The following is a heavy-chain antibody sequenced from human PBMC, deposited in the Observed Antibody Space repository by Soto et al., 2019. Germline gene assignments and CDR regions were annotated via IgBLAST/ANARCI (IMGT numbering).Heavy chain of an antibody. Sequence: SETLSLTCIVSGGSISDYYWSWIRQPPGKGLEWIGYIHYSGSTNYNPALKSRVTISVDTSKNQFSLKLSSVTAADTAVYYCASGRRLQLPGYWGPGALVTVFS. CDR3: ASGRRLQLPGY. J-gene: IGHJ4*02. V-gene: IGHV4-59*01. D-gene: IGHD5-12*01. CDR2: IHYSGST. CDR1: GGSISDYY.